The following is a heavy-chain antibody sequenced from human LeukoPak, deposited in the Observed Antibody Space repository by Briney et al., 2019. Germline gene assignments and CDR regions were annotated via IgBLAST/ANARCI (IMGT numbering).Heavy chain of an antibody. CDR3: ARHGCSGGGCPLQH. CDR1: GGSISSYY. CDR2: IYTSGST. Sequence: SETLSLTCTVSGGSISSYYWSWIRQPAGKGLEWIGRIYTSGSTNYNPSLKSRVTILVDTSKNQFSLKLNSVTAADTAVYYCARHGCSGGGCPLQHWGQGTQVTVSS. D-gene: IGHD2-15*01. V-gene: IGHV4-4*07. J-gene: IGHJ1*01.